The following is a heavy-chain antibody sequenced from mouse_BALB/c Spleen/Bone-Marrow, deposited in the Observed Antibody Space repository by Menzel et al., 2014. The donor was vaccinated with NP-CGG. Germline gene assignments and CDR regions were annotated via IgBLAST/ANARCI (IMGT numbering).Heavy chain of an antibody. CDR3: ARKDYGYNYVMDY. CDR1: GYTFTEYT. D-gene: IGHD1-2*01. V-gene: IGHV1-18*01. J-gene: IGHJ4*01. Sequence: VQLQQSGPELVKPGASVKISCMTSGYTFTEYTMHWGKQSHGKSLEWIGGVNPNNGGTIYNQKFKGKATLTVDKSSSTAYMELRSLASEDSAVYYCARKDYGYNYVMDYWGQGTSVTVSS. CDR2: VNPNNGGT.